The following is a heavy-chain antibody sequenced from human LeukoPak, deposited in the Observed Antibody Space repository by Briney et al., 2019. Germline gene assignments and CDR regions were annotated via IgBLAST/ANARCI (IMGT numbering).Heavy chain of an antibody. CDR3: ARFKDLNWFDP. CDR2: MNPNSGNT. Sequence: ASVKVSCKASGYTFTSYDINWVRQATGQGLEWMGWMNPNSGNTGYAQKFQGRVTITTDESTSTAYMELSSLRSEDTAVYYCARFKDLNWFDPWGQGTLVTVSS. V-gene: IGHV1-8*01. J-gene: IGHJ5*02. CDR1: GYTFTSYD. D-gene: IGHD2-15*01.